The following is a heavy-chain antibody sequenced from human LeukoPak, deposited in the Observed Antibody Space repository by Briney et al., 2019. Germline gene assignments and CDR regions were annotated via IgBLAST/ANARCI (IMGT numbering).Heavy chain of an antibody. D-gene: IGHD6-13*01. J-gene: IGHJ4*02. Sequence: SETLSLTCAVYGGSFSGYFWSWIRQPPGKGLEWIGEINHSGSTNCNPSLKSRVTISVDTSKNQFSLKLSSVTAADTAVYYCARGGWSSSWPFDYWGQGTLVTVSS. V-gene: IGHV4-34*01. CDR2: INHSGST. CDR3: ARGGWSSSWPFDY. CDR1: GGSFSGYF.